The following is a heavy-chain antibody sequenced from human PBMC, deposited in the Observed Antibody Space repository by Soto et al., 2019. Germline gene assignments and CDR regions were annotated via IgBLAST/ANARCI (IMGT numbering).Heavy chain of an antibody. CDR3: ASFLSGYEGYFDY. V-gene: IGHV4-4*02. CDR1: SGSISSSNW. Sequence: SETLSLTCAVSSGSISSSNWWSWVRQPPGKGLEWIGEIYHSGSTNYNPSLKSRVTISVDKSKNQFSLKLSSVTAADTAVYYCASFLSGYEGYFDYWGQGTLVTVSS. CDR2: IYHSGST. D-gene: IGHD5-12*01. J-gene: IGHJ4*02.